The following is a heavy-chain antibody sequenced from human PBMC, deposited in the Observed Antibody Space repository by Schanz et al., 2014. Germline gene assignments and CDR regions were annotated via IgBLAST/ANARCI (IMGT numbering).Heavy chain of an antibody. V-gene: IGHV4-30-2*06. J-gene: IGHJ6*02. D-gene: IGHD2-8*02. CDR2: IYYSGNT. Sequence: LQLQESGSGLMKPSQTLSLTCAVSGGSISSGGYSWNWIRQSPGKGLEWIGYIYYSGNTYYNPSLNTRVTIPGARTKNQCSVKVRSVTAADTAVYYCARDSLRGATGGYGMDVWGQGTTVTVSS. CDR1: GGSISSGGYS. CDR3: ARDSLRGATGGYGMDV.